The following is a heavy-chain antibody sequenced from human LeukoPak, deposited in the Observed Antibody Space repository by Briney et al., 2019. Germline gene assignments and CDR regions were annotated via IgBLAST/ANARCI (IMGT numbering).Heavy chain of an antibody. Sequence: GGSLRLSCAASGFTFSSYGMSWVRQAPGKGLEWVSAISGSGGSTYYADSVKGRFTISRDNSKNTLYLQMNSLRAEDTAVYYCAKDHTMVRGAFGYWGQGTLVTVSS. D-gene: IGHD3-10*01. CDR3: AKDHTMVRGAFGY. CDR1: GFTFSSYG. V-gene: IGHV3-23*01. CDR2: ISGSGGST. J-gene: IGHJ4*02.